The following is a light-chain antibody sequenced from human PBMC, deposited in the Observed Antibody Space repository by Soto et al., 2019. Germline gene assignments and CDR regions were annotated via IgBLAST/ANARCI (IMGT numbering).Light chain of an antibody. Sequence: DVVMTQTPLYSPATLGQPASSACSSSQSLVYSHGNTHWSWLQQRPGQPPRLLIYKVSTRFSGVPDRFSGSGAGTDFTLTISRVEAEDFAIYYCTQNTNLPRTFGQGTKLEIK. V-gene: IGKV2-24*01. CDR2: KVS. CDR1: QSLVYSHGNTH. CDR3: TQNTNLPRT. J-gene: IGKJ2*02.